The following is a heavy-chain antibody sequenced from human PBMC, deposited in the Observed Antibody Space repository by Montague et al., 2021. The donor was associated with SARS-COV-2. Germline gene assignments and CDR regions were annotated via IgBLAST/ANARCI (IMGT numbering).Heavy chain of an antibody. J-gene: IGHJ6*02. D-gene: IGHD3-22*01. CDR2: ISYGRNNK. Sequence: SVRLSCAASGFTFGSYAMHWVRQAPGKGLEWVAVISYGRNNKYYADSVKGRFSISRDNSKNTLYLQMNSLRAEDTAVYYCARDSLRVETIIPMIVGVLGRDIDVWGQGTTDTVSS. CDR3: ARDSLRVETIIPMIVGVLGRDIDV. V-gene: IGHV3-30-3*01. CDR1: GFTFGSYA.